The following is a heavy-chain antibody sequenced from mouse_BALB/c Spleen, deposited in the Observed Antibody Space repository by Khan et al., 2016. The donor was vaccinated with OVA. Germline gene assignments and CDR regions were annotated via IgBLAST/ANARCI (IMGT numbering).Heavy chain of an antibody. Sequence: QLVQSGPELKKPGETVKISCKASGHTFTKYGMNWVKQAPGKGLKWMGWINTYTGEPTYADVFNGQFAFSLETSASTAYLQINNLKNEDTATYFCARPPYFSYVMDNWGQGTSVTVSS. D-gene: IGHD2-10*01. CDR1: GHTFTKYG. CDR3: ARPPYFSYVMDN. J-gene: IGHJ4*01. CDR2: INTYTGEP. V-gene: IGHV9-3-1*01.